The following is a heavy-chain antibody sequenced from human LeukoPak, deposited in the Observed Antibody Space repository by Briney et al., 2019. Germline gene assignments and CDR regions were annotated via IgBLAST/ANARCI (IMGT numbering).Heavy chain of an antibody. J-gene: IGHJ6*03. D-gene: IGHD6-19*01. V-gene: IGHV1-18*04. CDR3: ARSGWDYYYMDV. CDR2: INPNSGNT. Sequence: ASVKVSCKASGYTFTGYYMHWVRQAPGQGLEWMGWINPNSGNTNYAQKLQGKVTMTTDTSTSTAYMELRSLRSDDTAVYYCARSGWDYYYMDVWGKGTTVTISS. CDR1: GYTFTGYY.